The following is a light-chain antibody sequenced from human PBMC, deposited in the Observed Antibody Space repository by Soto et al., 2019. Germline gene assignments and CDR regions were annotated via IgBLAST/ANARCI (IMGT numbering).Light chain of an antibody. CDR3: QKYNSAPLT. J-gene: IGKJ5*01. V-gene: IGKV1-27*01. Sequence: DIQMTQSPSTLSASAVDRVTITGLASQSISTWLAWYQQKPGKAPKLLIYAASTLQSGVPSRFSGSGSGTDFTLTISSLQPEDVATYYCQKYNSAPLTFGQGARLEIK. CDR2: AAS. CDR1: QSISTW.